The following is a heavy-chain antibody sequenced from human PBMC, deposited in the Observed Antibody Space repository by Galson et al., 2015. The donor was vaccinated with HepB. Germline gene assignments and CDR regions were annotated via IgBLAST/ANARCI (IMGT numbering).Heavy chain of an antibody. Sequence: QSGAEVKKPGESLKISCQGSGYSFSSYWIGWVRQLPGKGLEWMGIIYPGDSDTRYSPSFQGQVTISADKSISTAYLQWSSLKTSDTAVYHCARSVGSGSFDFWGQGTLVTFSS. D-gene: IGHD3-10*01. CDR1: GYSFSSYW. CDR2: IYPGDSDT. J-gene: IGHJ4*02. CDR3: ARSVGSGSFDF. V-gene: IGHV5-51*01.